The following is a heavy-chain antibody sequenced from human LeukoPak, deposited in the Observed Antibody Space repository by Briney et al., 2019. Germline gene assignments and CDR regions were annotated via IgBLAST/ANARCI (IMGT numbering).Heavy chain of an antibody. D-gene: IGHD3-3*01. CDR2: INHSGST. V-gene: IGHV4-34*01. CDR1: GGSFSGYY. Sequence: SETLSLTCAVYGGSFSGYYWNWIRQPPGKGLEWIGEINHSGSTNYNPSLKSRVTISVDTSKNQFSLKLSSVTAADTAVYYCARVTRSYYYMDVWGKGTTVTVSS. J-gene: IGHJ6*03. CDR3: ARVTRSYYYMDV.